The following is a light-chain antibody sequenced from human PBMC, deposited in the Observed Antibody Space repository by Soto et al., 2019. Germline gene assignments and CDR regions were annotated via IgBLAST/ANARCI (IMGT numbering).Light chain of an antibody. V-gene: IGKV1-5*01. Sequence: DIQMTQSPSTLSASVGDSVSITCRASQRIGTWLTWYQQKPGKVPKLLIYDASHLTSGVPSRFSGSGSGTEFTLSISSLQPDDFATYYCQHYYTYPYTFGQATKVDIK. J-gene: IGKJ1*01. CDR2: DAS. CDR3: QHYYTYPYT. CDR1: QRIGTW.